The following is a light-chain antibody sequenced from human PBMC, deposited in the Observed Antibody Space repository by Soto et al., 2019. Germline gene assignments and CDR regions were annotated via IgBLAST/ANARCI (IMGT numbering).Light chain of an antibody. Sequence: QSALTQPPSASGSPGQSVAISCTGTSSDVGGYNYVSWYQQHPGKAPKLMIYEVSTRPSGVSDRFSGSKSGNTASLTISGLRAEDEADYYCGSYTTSSNYVFGTGTKVTVL. V-gene: IGLV2-8*01. CDR1: SSDVGGYNY. CDR3: GSYTTSSNYV. J-gene: IGLJ1*01. CDR2: EVS.